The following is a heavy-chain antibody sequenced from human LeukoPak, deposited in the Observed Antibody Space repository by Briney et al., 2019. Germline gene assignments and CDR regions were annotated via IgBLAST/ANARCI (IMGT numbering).Heavy chain of an antibody. CDR1: GFTFSSYA. CDR2: ISGSGGST. D-gene: IGHD1-26*01. V-gene: IGHV3-23*01. J-gene: IGHJ4*02. Sequence: GGSLRLSCAASGFTFSSYAMSWVRQAPGKGLEWVSAISGSGGSTYYADSVKGRFTISRDNSKNTLYLQMNSLKTEDTAVYYCTTWELLRGRFDYWGQGTLVTVSS. CDR3: TTWELLRGRFDY.